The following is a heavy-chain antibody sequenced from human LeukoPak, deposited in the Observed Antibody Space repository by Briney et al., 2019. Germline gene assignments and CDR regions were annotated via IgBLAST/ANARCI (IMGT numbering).Heavy chain of an antibody. D-gene: IGHD3-10*01. V-gene: IGHV3-7*01. J-gene: IGHJ4*02. Sequence: PEGSLRLSCVASKFTFSKYWMSWVRQAPGKGLEWVANIKEDGSDKFYVDSVKGRFIISRDNAQNSLYLQMNSLRAEDTAVYYCARAGSFRFDYWGQGTLVTVSS. CDR2: IKEDGSDK. CDR1: KFTFSKYW. CDR3: ARAGSFRFDY.